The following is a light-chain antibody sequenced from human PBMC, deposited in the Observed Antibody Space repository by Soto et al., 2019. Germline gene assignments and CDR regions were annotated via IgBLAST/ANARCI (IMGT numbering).Light chain of an antibody. CDR3: PQRYRIPIT. CDR2: TAS. J-gene: IGKJ5*01. Sequence: DIQMTQSPSSLSASAGDRVTITCRASQSISSYLNWFQQTPGKAPKLLIYTASNLQSGVPSRFSGSGSGTEFTLNSTSLQPEEVAIYFCPQRYRIPITFGQGTRLEIK. V-gene: IGKV1-39*01. CDR1: QSISSY.